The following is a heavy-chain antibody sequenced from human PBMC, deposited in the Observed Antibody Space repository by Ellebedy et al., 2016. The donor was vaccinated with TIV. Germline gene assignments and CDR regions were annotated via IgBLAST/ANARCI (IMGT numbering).Heavy chain of an antibody. CDR3: ASGLRLGELSRDYYYYGMDV. V-gene: IGHV3-21*01. CDR1: GFTFSSYS. J-gene: IGHJ6*02. CDR2: ISSSSSYI. D-gene: IGHD3-16*02. Sequence: GGSLRLSXAASGFTFSSYSMNWVRQAPGKGLEWVSSISSSSSYIYYADSVKGRFTISRDNSKNTLYLQMNSLRAEDTAVYYCASGLRLGELSRDYYYYGMDVWGQGTTVTVSS.